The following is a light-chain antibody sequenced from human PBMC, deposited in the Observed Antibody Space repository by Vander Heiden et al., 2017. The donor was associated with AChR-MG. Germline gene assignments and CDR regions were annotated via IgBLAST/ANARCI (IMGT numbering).Light chain of an antibody. Sequence: QSALTQPRSVSGSPGQSVTISCTGTSSDVGGYNYVSWYQQHPGKAPKLMIYDVSKRPSGVPDRFSGSKSGNTASLTISGLQAEDEADYYCCSYAGSYTFAVVFGGGTKLTGL. CDR1: SSDVGGYNY. CDR2: DVS. V-gene: IGLV2-11*01. J-gene: IGLJ2*01. CDR3: CSYAGSYTFAVV.